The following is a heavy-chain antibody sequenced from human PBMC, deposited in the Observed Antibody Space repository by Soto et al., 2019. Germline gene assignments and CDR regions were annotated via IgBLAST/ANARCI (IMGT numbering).Heavy chain of an antibody. CDR3: ARDRSAVAEVVFDY. Sequence: ASVEVSCKASGYTFTSYAMHWVRQAPGQRLEWMGWINAGNGNTKYSQKFQGRVTITRDTSASTAYMELSSLRSEDTAVYYCARDRSAVAEVVFDYWGQGTLVTVSS. CDR2: INAGNGNT. J-gene: IGHJ4*02. CDR1: GYTFTSYA. D-gene: IGHD6-19*01. V-gene: IGHV1-3*01.